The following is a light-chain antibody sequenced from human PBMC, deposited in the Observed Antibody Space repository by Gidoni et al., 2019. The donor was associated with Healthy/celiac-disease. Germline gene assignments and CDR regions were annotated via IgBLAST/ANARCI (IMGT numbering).Light chain of an antibody. CDR2: DVS. Sequence: QSALTQSRSVTGSPGQSVTIFCTGTSTAIGGYNYVSWYQQHPGKDPKLMVYDVSQRPYGVPARCSGSKSGNSASLTISGLQAEDEADYYCCSYAGSYFYVFGTGTKVTVL. CDR1: STAIGGYNY. V-gene: IGLV2-11*01. CDR3: CSYAGSYFYV. J-gene: IGLJ1*01.